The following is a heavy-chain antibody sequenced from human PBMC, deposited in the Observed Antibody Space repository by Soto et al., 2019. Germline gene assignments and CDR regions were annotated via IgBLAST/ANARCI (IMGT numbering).Heavy chain of an antibody. CDR1: VDTLTELS. CDR2: FDPEDGET. Sequence: GASVKASCKFSVDTLTELSMHWVRQAPGKGLEWMGGFDPEDGETIYAQKFQGRVTMTEDTSTDTAYMELSSLRSEDTAVYYCATSTFGTLYCSGGSCYAFDYWGQGTLVTVSS. V-gene: IGHV1-24*01. D-gene: IGHD2-15*01. J-gene: IGHJ4*02. CDR3: ATSTFGTLYCSGGSCYAFDY.